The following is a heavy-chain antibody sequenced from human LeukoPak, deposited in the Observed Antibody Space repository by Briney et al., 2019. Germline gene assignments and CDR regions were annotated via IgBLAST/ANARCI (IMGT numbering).Heavy chain of an antibody. J-gene: IGHJ4*02. V-gene: IGHV3-48*02. CDR2: ISSSSSTI. CDR3: ARMLQLVRVD. CDR1: GFTFSSYG. Sequence: PGRSLRLSCAASGFTFSSYGMHWVRQAPGKGLEWVSYISSSSSTIYYADSVKGRFTISRDNAKNSLYLQMNSLRDEDTAVYYCARMLQLVRVDWGQGTLVTVSS. D-gene: IGHD6-13*01.